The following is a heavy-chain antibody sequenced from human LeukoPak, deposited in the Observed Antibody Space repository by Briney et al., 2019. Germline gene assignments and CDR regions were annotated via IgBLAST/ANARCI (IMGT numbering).Heavy chain of an antibody. CDR1: GGSFNGYY. D-gene: IGHD3-3*01. J-gene: IGHJ5*02. CDR3: ARETDFWSGYYLDP. Sequence: PSETLSLTCAVYGGSFNGYYWSWIRQPPGKGLEWIGEINHSGSTNYNPSLKSRVTISVDTSKNQFSLKLSSVTAADTAVYYCARETDFWSGYYLDPWGQGTLVTVSP. V-gene: IGHV4-34*01. CDR2: INHSGST.